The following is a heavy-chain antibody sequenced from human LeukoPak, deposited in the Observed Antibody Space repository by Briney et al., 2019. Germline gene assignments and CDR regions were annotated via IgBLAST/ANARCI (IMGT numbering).Heavy chain of an antibody. V-gene: IGHV3-48*01. CDR3: ARNGGRFGWYFDY. J-gene: IGHJ4*02. Sequence: GGSLRLSCAASGFTFSSYGMHWVRQAPGKGLEWVSYISSSSSTIYYADSVKGRFTISRDNAKNSLYLQMNSLRAEDTAVYYCARNGGRFGWYFDYWGQGTLVTVSS. CDR2: ISSSSSTI. CDR1: GFTFSSYG. D-gene: IGHD3-9*01.